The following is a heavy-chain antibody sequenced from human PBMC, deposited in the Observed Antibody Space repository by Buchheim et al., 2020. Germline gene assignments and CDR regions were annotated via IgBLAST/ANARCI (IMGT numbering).Heavy chain of an antibody. CDR3: AHRGPIREYSYGATFDY. D-gene: IGHD4/OR15-4a*01. J-gene: IGHJ4*02. V-gene: IGHV2-5*02. CDR2: IYWDDDK. Sequence: QITLKESGPTLVKPTQTLTLTCTFSGFSLSTSGVGVGWIRQPPGKALEWLALIYWDDDKRYSPSMKSRLTITKETSKNQVVLTMTNMDPVDTATYYCAHRGPIREYSYGATFDYWGQGTL. CDR1: GFSLSTSGVG.